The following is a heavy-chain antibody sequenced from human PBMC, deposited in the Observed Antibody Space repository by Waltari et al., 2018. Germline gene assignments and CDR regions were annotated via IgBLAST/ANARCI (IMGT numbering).Heavy chain of an antibody. D-gene: IGHD3-22*01. CDR2: IYYSGST. J-gene: IGHJ4*02. V-gene: IGHV4-39*07. Sequence: QLQLQESGPGLVKPSETLSLTCTVSGGSISSSSYYWGWIRQPPGKGLKWIGSIYYSGSTYYNPSLKSRVTISVDTSKNQFSLKLSSVTAADTAVYYCARGTTYYYDSSGYWGIDYWGQGTLVTVSS. CDR1: GGSISSSSYY. CDR3: ARGTTYYYDSSGYWGIDY.